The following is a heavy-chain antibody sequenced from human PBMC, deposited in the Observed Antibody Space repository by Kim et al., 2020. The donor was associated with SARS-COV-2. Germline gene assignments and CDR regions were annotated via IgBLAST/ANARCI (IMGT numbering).Heavy chain of an antibody. CDR2: ISSSSSYI. J-gene: IGHJ5*02. CDR3: ARDPTGGVKLWFDP. CDR1: GFTFSSYS. V-gene: IGHV3-21*01. Sequence: GGSLRLSCAASGFTFSSYSMNWVRQAPGKGLEWVSSISSSSSYIYYADSVKGRFTISRDNAKNSLYLQMNSLRAEDTAVYYCARDPTGGVKLWFDPWGQGTLVTVSS. D-gene: IGHD2-8*02.